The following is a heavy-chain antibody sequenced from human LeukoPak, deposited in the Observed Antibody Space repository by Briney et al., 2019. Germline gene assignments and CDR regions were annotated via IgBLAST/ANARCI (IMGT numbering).Heavy chain of an antibody. J-gene: IGHJ6*03. D-gene: IGHD6-6*01. V-gene: IGHV3-7*01. CDR1: GFTFSSHW. CDR2: IKEDGSEK. CDR3: ARIAADYYYYYYMDV. Sequence: PGGSLRLSCVVSGFTFSSHWMSWVRQAPGKGLEWVANIKEDGSEKYYVDSVKGRFTISRDNAKKSLYLQMNSLRAEDTAVYYCARIAADYYYYYYMDVWGKGTTVTVSS.